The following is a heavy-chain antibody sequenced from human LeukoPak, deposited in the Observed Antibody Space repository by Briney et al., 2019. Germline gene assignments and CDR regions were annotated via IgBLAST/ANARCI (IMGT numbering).Heavy chain of an antibody. Sequence: PSQTLSLTCTVSGGSISSGGYYWSRIRQHPGKGLEWIGYIHYSGSTYYNPSLKSRVTISVDTSKNQFSLKLSSVTAADTAVYYCARVPRIAAAGTRRPYYYYGMDVWGQGTTVTVSS. V-gene: IGHV4-31*03. CDR3: ARVPRIAAAGTRRPYYYYGMDV. CDR1: GGSISSGGYY. D-gene: IGHD6-13*01. CDR2: IHYSGST. J-gene: IGHJ6*02.